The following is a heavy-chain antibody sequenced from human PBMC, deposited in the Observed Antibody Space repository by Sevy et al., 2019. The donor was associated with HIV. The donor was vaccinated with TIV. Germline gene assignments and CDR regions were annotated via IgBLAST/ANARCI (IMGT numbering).Heavy chain of an antibody. D-gene: IGHD3-10*01. J-gene: IGHJ4*02. V-gene: IGHV4-34*01. CDR2: INHSGST. CDR1: GGSFSGYY. Sequence: SETLSLTCAVYGGSFSGYYWSWIRQPPGKGLEWIGEINHSGSTNYNPSLKSRVTISVETSKNQFSLKLSSVTAADTAVYYRARGGFGYYGCASREPIYFDYWGQGTLVTVSS. CDR3: ARGGFGYYGCASREPIYFDY.